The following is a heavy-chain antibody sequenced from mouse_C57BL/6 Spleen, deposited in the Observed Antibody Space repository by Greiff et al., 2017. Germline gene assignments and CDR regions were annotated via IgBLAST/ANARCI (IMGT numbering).Heavy chain of an antibody. D-gene: IGHD1-1*01. J-gene: IGHJ2*01. CDR3: ARSPITTGVDTGGFDY. CDR2: IYPRSGNT. V-gene: IGHV1-81*01. Sequence: VQLQQSGAELVRPGASVKLSCKASGYTFTSYGISWVKQRTGQGLEWIGEIYPRSGNTYYNEKFKGKATLTADKSSSTAYMELRSLTSEDSAVDFCARSPITTGVDTGGFDYWGQGTTLTVSS. CDR1: GYTFTSYG.